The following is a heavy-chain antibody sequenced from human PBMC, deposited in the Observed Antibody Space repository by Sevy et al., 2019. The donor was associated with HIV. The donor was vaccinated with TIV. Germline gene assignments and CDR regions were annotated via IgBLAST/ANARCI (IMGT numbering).Heavy chain of an antibody. CDR1: GFTFSDHY. CDR2: SRNKANSYTT. Sequence: GGSLRLSCAASGFTFSDHYIDWVRQAPGKGLEWVGRSRNKANSYTTEYAASVKGRFTISRDDSKNSLYLQMNSLRAEDTAVYYCAKGSTSSSEVGYFDYWGQGTLVTVSS. V-gene: IGHV3-72*01. CDR3: AKGSTSSSEVGYFDY. D-gene: IGHD2-2*01. J-gene: IGHJ4*02.